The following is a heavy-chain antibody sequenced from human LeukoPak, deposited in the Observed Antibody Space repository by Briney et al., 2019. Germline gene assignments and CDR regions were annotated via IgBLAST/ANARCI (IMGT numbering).Heavy chain of an antibody. D-gene: IGHD7-27*01. J-gene: IGHJ4*02. CDR2: IYHSGST. Sequence: SGTLSLTCAVSGGSISSSNWWSWVRQPPGKGLEWIGYIYHSGSTYYNPSLKSRVTISVDRSKNQFSLRVSSVTAADTAVYYCASTSGLGIIDYWGQGTLVTVYS. CDR1: GGSISSSNW. V-gene: IGHV4-4*02. CDR3: ASTSGLGIIDY.